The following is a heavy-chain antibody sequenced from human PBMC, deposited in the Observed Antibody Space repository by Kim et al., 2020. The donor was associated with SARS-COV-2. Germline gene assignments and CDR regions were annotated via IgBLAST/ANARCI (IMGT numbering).Heavy chain of an antibody. J-gene: IGHJ6*02. CDR3: AREFNSYYDSSSMDV. Sequence: GGSLRLSCAASGFTFSSYSMNWVRQAPGKGLEWVSSISSSSSYIYYADSVKGRFTISRDNAKNSLYLQMNSLRAEDTAVYYCAREFNSYYDSSSMDVWGQGTTVTVSS. V-gene: IGHV3-21*01. CDR2: ISSSSSYI. D-gene: IGHD3-22*01. CDR1: GFTFSSYS.